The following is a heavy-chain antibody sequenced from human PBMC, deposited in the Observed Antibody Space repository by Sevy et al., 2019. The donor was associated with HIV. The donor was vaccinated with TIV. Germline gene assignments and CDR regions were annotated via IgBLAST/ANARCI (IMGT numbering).Heavy chain of an antibody. D-gene: IGHD3-16*01. V-gene: IGHV3-30*18. J-gene: IGHJ4*02. Sequence: GGSLRLSCAASRFTFSTYDIHWVRQAPGKGLEWVAVISHDGSYQYYTDSVKGRFTISRGDSKNKGYLQTNSLRADDSGVYYCAKGQGYDYIWGNERSEYYFDYWGQGTLVTVSS. CDR1: RFTFSTYD. CDR2: ISHDGSYQ. CDR3: AKGQGYDYIWGNERSEYYFDY.